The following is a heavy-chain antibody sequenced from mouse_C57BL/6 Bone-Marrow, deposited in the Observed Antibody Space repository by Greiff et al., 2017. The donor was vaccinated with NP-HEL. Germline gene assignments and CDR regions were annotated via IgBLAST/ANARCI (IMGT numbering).Heavy chain of an antibody. CDR1: GYAFSSSW. J-gene: IGHJ2*01. D-gene: IGHD2-12*01. Sequence: ESGPELVKPGASVKISCKASGYAFSSSWMNWVKQRPGKGLEWIGRIYPGDGDTNYNGKFKGKATLTADKSSSTAYMQLSSLTSEDSAVYFCAFLYYSDYWGQGTTLTVSS. CDR3: AFLYYSDY. V-gene: IGHV1-82*01. CDR2: IYPGDGDT.